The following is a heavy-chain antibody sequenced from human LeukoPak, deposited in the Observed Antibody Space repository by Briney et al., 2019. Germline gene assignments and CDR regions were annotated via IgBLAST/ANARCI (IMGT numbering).Heavy chain of an antibody. J-gene: IGHJ4*02. CDR2: FDAGDGET. D-gene: IGHD1-26*01. CDR1: GYTVADLS. Sequence: ASVKVSCKVSGYTVADLSMHWVRQAPGKGLEWGGGFDAGDGETIYAQKFQGRVTMTEDTSTHTAYMLLSSLRSEDTALYYCATGMGATTQAYYFDYWGQGTLVTVSS. V-gene: IGHV1-24*01. CDR3: ATGMGATTQAYYFDY.